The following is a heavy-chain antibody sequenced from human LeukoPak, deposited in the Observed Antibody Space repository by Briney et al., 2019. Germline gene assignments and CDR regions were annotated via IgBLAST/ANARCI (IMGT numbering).Heavy chain of an antibody. J-gene: IGHJ1*01. V-gene: IGHV4-59*12. CDR1: GGSISSYY. CDR2: IYYSGST. Sequence: SETLSLTCTVSGGSISSYYWSWIRQPPGKGLEWIGYIYYSGSTNYNPSLKSRVTISVDTSKNQFSLKLSSVTAADTAVYYCARGRLLFRRGYFQHWGQGTLVTVSS. CDR3: ARGRLLFRRGYFQH. D-gene: IGHD2-21*02.